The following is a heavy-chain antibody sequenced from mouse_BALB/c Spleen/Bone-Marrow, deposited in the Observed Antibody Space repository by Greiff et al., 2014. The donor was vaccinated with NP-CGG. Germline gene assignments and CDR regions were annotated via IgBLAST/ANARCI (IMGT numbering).Heavy chain of an antibody. V-gene: IGHV5-6*02. CDR3: ARPFTTVVATVFAY. D-gene: IGHD1-1*01. Sequence: DVKLVEPGGDLVKPGGSLKLSCAASGFSFSGYGMSWVRQTPDKRLEWVATIGVGGTYTYYPDSVKGRFTISRDNAKNTLYLRMSSLKSEDTAMYYCARPFTTVVATVFAYWGQGTLVTVSA. J-gene: IGHJ3*01. CDR1: GFSFSGYG. CDR2: IGVGGTYT.